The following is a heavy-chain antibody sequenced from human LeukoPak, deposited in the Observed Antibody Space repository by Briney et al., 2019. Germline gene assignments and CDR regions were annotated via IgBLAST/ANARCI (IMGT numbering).Heavy chain of an antibody. J-gene: IGHJ4*02. CDR1: GYTFTSYG. CDR2: ISAYNGNT. D-gene: IGHD3-22*01. Sequence: ASVKVSFKASGYTFTSYGISWVRQAPGQGLEWMGWISAYNGNTNYAQKLQGRVTMTTDTSTSTAYMELRSLRSDDTAVYYCARVIHPNYYYDSSGCLDYWGQGTLVTVSS. CDR3: ARVIHPNYYYDSSGCLDY. V-gene: IGHV1-18*01.